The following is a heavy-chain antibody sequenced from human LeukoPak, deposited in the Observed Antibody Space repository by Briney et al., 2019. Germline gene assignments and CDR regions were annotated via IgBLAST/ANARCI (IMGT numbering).Heavy chain of an antibody. V-gene: IGHV4-59*01. J-gene: IGHJ3*02. CDR2: IYYDGST. D-gene: IGHD5-18*01. Sequence: SETLSLTCTVSGGSISSYYWSWIRQPPGKGLEWIGYIYYDGSTDYNPSLKSRVTILVDTSKNQFSLRLSSVTAADTAVYYCARETRGHSYGYRSAVFDIWGQGTMVTVSS. CDR3: ARETRGHSYGYRSAVFDI. CDR1: GGSISSYY.